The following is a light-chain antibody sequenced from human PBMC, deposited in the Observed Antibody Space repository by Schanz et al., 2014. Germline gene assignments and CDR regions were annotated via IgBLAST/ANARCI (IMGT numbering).Light chain of an antibody. CDR2: GAS. CDR3: HQYINSPFT. V-gene: IGKV3-20*01. Sequence: EVVLTQSPATLSLSPGERATLSCRASQSVSSSYLAWYQQKPGQAPRLLIFGASSRATGIPDRFSGSGSGTDFTLTISRLEPEDFAVYYCHQYINSPFTFGPGTKLDLK. J-gene: IGKJ3*01. CDR1: QSVSSSY.